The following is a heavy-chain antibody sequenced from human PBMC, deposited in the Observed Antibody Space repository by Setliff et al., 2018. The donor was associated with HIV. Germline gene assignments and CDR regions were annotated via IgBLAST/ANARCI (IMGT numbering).Heavy chain of an antibody. V-gene: IGHV4-34*01. CDR2: IDDSGSI. Sequence: PSETLSLTCAVYTESLTRYDWAWIRQSPEKGLEWIGEIDDSGSIIYNPSLQSRVTMSVDTSENQFSLKVRSLTAADTGLYYCARVKSIKTTLVRLWPRFDLWGQGTQVTVS. CDR3: ARVKSIKTTLVRLWPRFDL. J-gene: IGHJ5*02. CDR1: TESLTRYD. D-gene: IGHD3-10*01.